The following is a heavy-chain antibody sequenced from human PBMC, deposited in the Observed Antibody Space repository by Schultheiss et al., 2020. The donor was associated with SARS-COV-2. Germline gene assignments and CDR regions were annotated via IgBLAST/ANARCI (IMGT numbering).Heavy chain of an antibody. CDR1: GFTFSSYS. CDR3: ARDETILLGDAFDI. J-gene: IGHJ3*02. D-gene: IGHD2-21*01. V-gene: IGHV3-21*01. Sequence: GESLKISCGASGFTFSSYSMNWVRQAPGKGLEWVSSISSSSSYIYYADSVKGRFTISRDNAKNSLYLQMNSLRAEDTAVYYCARDETILLGDAFDIWGQGTMVTVSS. CDR2: ISSSSSYI.